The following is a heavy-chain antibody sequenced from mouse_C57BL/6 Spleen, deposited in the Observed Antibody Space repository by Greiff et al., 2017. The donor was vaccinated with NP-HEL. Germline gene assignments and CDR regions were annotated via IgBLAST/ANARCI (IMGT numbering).Heavy chain of an antibody. D-gene: IGHD1-1*01. CDR3: ARDYGVGAWFAY. J-gene: IGHJ3*01. CDR1: GYTFTSYW. CDR2: IHPNSGST. V-gene: IGHV1-64*01. Sequence: QVQLQQPGAELVKPGASVKLSCKASGYTFTSYWMHWVKQRPGQGLEWIGMIHPNSGSTNYNEKFKSKATLTVDKSSSTAYMQLSSLTSEDSAVYYCARDYGVGAWFAYWGQGTLVTVSA.